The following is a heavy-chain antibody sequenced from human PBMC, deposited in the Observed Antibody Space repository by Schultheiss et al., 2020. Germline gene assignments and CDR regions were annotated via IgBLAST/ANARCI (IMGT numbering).Heavy chain of an antibody. CDR2: ISSSGSTI. CDR3: ARDRQWLVPGDAFDI. V-gene: IGHV3-11*01. Sequence: GRSLRLSCAASGFTFSDYYMSWIRQAPGKGLEWVSYISSSGSTIYYADSVKGRFTISRDNAKNSLYLQMNSLRAEDTAVYYCARDRQWLVPGDAFDIWGQGTMVTVSS. CDR1: GFTFSDYY. J-gene: IGHJ3*02. D-gene: IGHD6-19*01.